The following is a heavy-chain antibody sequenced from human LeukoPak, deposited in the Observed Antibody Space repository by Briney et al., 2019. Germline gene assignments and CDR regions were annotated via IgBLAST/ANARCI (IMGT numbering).Heavy chain of an antibody. V-gene: IGHV4-39*07. CDR3: ARGGIFHFDY. Sequence: SETLSLTCTVSGGSISSSGYYWGWIRQPPGKGLEWIGSMYYSGSTYYNPSLKSRVTISVDTSKNQFSLNLTSVTAADSAVYYCARGGIFHFDYWGQGTLVTVSS. CDR1: GGSISSSGYY. J-gene: IGHJ4*02. D-gene: IGHD2-15*01. CDR2: MYYSGST.